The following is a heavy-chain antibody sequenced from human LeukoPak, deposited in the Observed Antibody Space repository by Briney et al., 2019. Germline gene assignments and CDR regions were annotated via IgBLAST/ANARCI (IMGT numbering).Heavy chain of an antibody. J-gene: IGHJ4*02. V-gene: IGHV4-61*02. CDR1: GGSISSSSYY. Sequence: SETLSLTCTVSGGSISSSSYYWGWIRQPAGKGLEWIGRIYTSGSTNYNPSLKSRVTISVDTSKNQFSLKLSSVTAADTAMYYCARGRVEMATIDFDYWGQGTLVTVSS. D-gene: IGHD5-24*01. CDR2: IYTSGST. CDR3: ARGRVEMATIDFDY.